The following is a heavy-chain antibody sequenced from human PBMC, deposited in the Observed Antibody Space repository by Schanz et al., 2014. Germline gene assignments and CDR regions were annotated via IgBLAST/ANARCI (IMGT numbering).Heavy chain of an antibody. CDR1: GYIFINSG. Sequence: QIQLVQSGPEVKKPGATVKVSCKASGYIFINSGISWVRQAPGQGLEWMGWISVYNHNKEYDQKFQGRVTMTTDTSTSTAYMALTDLRSVDTAVYYCARDRRFFDRDDLYYFDSWGQGTLVTVSS. CDR2: ISVYNHNK. J-gene: IGHJ4*02. CDR3: ARDRRFFDRDDLYYFDS. D-gene: IGHD3-3*01. V-gene: IGHV1-18*01.